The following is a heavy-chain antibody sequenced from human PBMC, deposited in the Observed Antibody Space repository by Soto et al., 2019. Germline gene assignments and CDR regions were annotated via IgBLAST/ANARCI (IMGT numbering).Heavy chain of an antibody. Sequence: QVQLVQSGAEVKKPGASVKVSCKASGYTFTSYDINWVRQATGQGLEWMGWMNPNSGNTGYAQKFQGRVTMTRNTTIRTADIEMSSPRSESAAVYYCARGRGVVVPAAMRGLSAYWGKGTLVTVS. CDR3: ARGRGVVVPAAMRGLSAY. CDR1: GYTFTSYD. J-gene: IGHJ4*02. CDR2: MNPNSGNT. V-gene: IGHV1-8*01. D-gene: IGHD2-2*01.